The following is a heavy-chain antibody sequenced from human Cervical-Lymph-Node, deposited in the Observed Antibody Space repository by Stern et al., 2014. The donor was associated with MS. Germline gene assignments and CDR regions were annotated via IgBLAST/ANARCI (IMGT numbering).Heavy chain of an antibody. CDR1: GYTFTSYY. Sequence: VQLVKSGAEVKKPGASGKVSCKASGYTFTSYYMHWVRQAPGQGLEWMGIINPSGGSTSYAQKFQGRVTMTRDTSTSTVYMELSSLRSEDTAVYYCARVSAHYGMDVWGQGTTVTVSS. CDR3: ARVSAHYGMDV. V-gene: IGHV1-46*01. J-gene: IGHJ6*02. D-gene: IGHD6-25*01. CDR2: INPSGGST.